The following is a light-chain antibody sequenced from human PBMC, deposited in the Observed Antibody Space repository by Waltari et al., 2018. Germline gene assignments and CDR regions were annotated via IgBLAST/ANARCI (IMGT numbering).Light chain of an antibody. CDR1: QSVLWSSNNKNY. V-gene: IGKV4-1*01. CDR3: QQYYSSSFT. J-gene: IGKJ3*01. CDR2: WAS. Sequence: DIVMTQSPDSLAVSLGERATINCKSSQSVLWSSNNKNYLAWYQQKQGQPPKLLISWASTRESGVPDRFSGSGSGTDFTLTISSLQAEDVAFYYCQQYYSSSFTFGPGTKVDIK.